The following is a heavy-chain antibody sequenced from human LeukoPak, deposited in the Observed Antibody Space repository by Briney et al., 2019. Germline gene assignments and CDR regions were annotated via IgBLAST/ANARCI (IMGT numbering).Heavy chain of an antibody. Sequence: PSETLSLTCAVYGGSFSGYYWSWIRQPPGKELEWIGEINHSGSTNYNPSLKSRVTISVDTSKNQFSLKLSSVTAADTAVYYCARRTGSDDYGDYPAFDYWGQGTLVTVSS. J-gene: IGHJ4*02. CDR2: INHSGST. D-gene: IGHD4-17*01. CDR3: ARRTGSDDYGDYPAFDY. CDR1: GGSFSGYY. V-gene: IGHV4-34*01.